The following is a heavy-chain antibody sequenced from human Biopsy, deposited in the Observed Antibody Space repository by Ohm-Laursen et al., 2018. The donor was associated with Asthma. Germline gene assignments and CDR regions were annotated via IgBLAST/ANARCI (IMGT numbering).Heavy chain of an antibody. CDR1: GFTFDDYG. CDR3: AKATLGDIGKDY. Sequence: SLRLSCVASGFTFDDYGMHWVRQAPGKGLEWVSGISWNSGSIGYADSVKGRFTISRDNAKNSLYLQMNSLRVEDTALYYCAKATLGDIGKDYWGQGTLVTVSS. V-gene: IGHV3-9*01. CDR2: ISWNSGSI. J-gene: IGHJ4*02. D-gene: IGHD2-21*01.